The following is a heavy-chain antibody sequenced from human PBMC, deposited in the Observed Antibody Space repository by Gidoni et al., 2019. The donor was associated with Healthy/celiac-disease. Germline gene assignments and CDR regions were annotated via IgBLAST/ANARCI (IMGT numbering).Heavy chain of an antibody. CDR3: AKDNEGDIAGGFDY. CDR2: ISWNSGSI. J-gene: IGHJ4*02. Sequence: EVQLVESGGGLVQPGRSLRLSCAASAFTFDDYAIHWVRQAPGKGLAWVSGISWNSGSIGYADSVKGRFTISRDNAKNSLYLQMNSLRAEDTALYYCAKDNEGDIAGGFDYWGQGTLVTVSS. V-gene: IGHV3-9*01. D-gene: IGHD5-12*01. CDR1: AFTFDDYA.